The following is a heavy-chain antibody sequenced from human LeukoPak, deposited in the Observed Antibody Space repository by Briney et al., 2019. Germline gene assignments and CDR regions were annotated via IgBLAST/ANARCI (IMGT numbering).Heavy chain of an antibody. CDR2: INPNSGGT. V-gene: IGHV1-2*02. CDR1: GYTFTGYY. CDR3: ARTFGVALGWFDP. D-gene: IGHD3-3*01. Sequence: GASVKVSCKASGYTFTGYYIHWVRQAPGQGLEWMGWINPNSGGTNYAQKFQGRVTMTRDTSISTAYMELSRLRSDDTAVYYCARTFGVALGWFDPWGQGTLVTVSS. J-gene: IGHJ5*02.